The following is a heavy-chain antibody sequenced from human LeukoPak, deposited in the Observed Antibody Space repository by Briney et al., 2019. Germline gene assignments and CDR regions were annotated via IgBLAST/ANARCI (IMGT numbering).Heavy chain of an antibody. J-gene: IGHJ4*02. D-gene: IGHD2-21*02. Sequence: PGGSLRLSCAASGFTFSDYYMSWIRQAPGKGLEWVSYISRSSSYTNYADSVKGRFTISRDNAKNSLYLQMNSLRAEDTAVYYCARVPYRYCGGDCYLFDYRGQGTLVTVSS. CDR1: GFTFSDYY. V-gene: IGHV3-11*06. CDR2: ISRSSSYT. CDR3: ARVPYRYCGGDCYLFDY.